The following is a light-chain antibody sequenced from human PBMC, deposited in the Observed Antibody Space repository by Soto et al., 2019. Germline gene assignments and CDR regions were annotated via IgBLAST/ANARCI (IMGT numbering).Light chain of an antibody. V-gene: IGKV1-27*01. CDR2: AAS. CDR3: QKYNSALPWT. Sequence: DIQMTQSPSSLSASVGDRVTITCRASQGISNYLAWYQQKPGKVPKLLIYAASILQSGVPSRFSGSGSGTDFTLTISSLQPEDVATYYCQKYNSALPWTFGQGTKVEIK. J-gene: IGKJ1*01. CDR1: QGISNY.